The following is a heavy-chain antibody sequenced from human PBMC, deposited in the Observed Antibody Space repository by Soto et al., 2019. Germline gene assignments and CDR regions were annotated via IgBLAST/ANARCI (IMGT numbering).Heavy chain of an antibody. Sequence: EVQLVESGGGLVQPGGSLRLSCAASGFTFSSYSMNWVRQAPGKGLEWVSYISSSSSTIYYADSVKGRFTISRDNAKNSRYLQMNSLRDEDTAVYYCARDGSRYGMDVWGQGTTVTVSS. D-gene: IGHD1-26*01. CDR1: GFTFSSYS. CDR3: ARDGSRYGMDV. V-gene: IGHV3-48*02. CDR2: ISSSSSTI. J-gene: IGHJ6*02.